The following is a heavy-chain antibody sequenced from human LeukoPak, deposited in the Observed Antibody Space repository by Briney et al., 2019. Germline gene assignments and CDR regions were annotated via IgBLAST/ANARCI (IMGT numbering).Heavy chain of an antibody. J-gene: IGHJ4*02. D-gene: IGHD6-19*01. CDR3: VRGTSAWKGVDH. V-gene: IGHV3-74*01. CDR2: ISPDGRTA. Sequence: PGGSLRLSCAASEFTFRSHWMHWMRQAPGKGLVSVSCISPDGRTADYAGSVKGRVTTFRDNAKNTLYLQINSVGAEDTAVYYCVRGTSAWKGVDHWGQGTQVTVSS. CDR1: EFTFRSHW.